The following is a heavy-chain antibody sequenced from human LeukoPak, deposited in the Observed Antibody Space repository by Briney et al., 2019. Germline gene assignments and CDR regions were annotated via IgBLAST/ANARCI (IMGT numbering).Heavy chain of an antibody. Sequence: SETLSLACTVSGGSISSYYWSWIRQPPGKGLEWIGYIYHSGSTNYNPSLKSRVTISVDTSKNQFSLKLSSVTAADTAVYYCARPMVRGVNDALDIWGQGTMVTVSS. CDR3: ARPMVRGVNDALDI. V-gene: IGHV4-59*08. CDR1: GGSISSYY. D-gene: IGHD3-10*01. CDR2: IYHSGST. J-gene: IGHJ3*02.